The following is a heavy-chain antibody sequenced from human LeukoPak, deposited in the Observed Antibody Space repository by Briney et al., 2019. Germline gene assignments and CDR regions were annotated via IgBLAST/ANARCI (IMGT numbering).Heavy chain of an antibody. J-gene: IGHJ4*02. D-gene: IGHD3-10*01. V-gene: IGHV3-64*01. CDR1: GFTFSSYA. Sequence: GGSLRLSCAASGFTFSSYAMHWVRQAPGKGLEYVSAISSNGGSTYYANSVKGRFTISRDNSKNTPYLQMGSLRAEDMAVYYCARGGYAGFGDHPIDYWGQGTLVTVSS. CDR2: ISSNGGST. CDR3: ARGGYAGFGDHPIDY.